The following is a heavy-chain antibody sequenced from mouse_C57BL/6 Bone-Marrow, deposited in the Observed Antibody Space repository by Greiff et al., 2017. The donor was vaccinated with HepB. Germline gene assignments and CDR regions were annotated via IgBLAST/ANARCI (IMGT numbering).Heavy chain of an antibody. J-gene: IGHJ2*01. V-gene: IGHV5-6*01. D-gene: IGHD4-1*01. CDR3: ARHRTGSFDY. CDR2: ISSGGSYT. Sequence: EVQWVESGGDLVKPGGSLKLSCAASGFTFSSYGMSWVRQTPDKRLEWVATISSGGSYTYYPDSVKGRFTISRDNAKNTLYLQMSSLKSEDTAMYYCARHRTGSFDYWGQGTTLTVSS. CDR1: GFTFSSYG.